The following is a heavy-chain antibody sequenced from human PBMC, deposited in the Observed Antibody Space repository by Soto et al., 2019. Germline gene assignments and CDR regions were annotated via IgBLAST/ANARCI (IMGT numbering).Heavy chain of an antibody. V-gene: IGHV1-69*01. CDR3: ARDQHPEWLLLGSHAFDI. J-gene: IGHJ3*02. Sequence: QVQLVQSGAEVKKPGSSVKVSCKASGGTFSSYAISWVRQAPGQGLEWMGGIIPIFGTANYAQKFQGRVTIPADESTSTAYMELSSLRSEDTAVYYCARDQHPEWLLLGSHAFDIWGQGTMVTVSS. CDR1: GGTFSSYA. CDR2: IIPIFGTA. D-gene: IGHD3-22*01.